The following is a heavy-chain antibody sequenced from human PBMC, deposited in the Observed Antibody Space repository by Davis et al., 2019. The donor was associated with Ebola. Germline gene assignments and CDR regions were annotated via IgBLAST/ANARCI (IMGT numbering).Heavy chain of an antibody. D-gene: IGHD6-19*01. V-gene: IGHV1-69*13. CDR1: GGTFSSYA. CDR3: ATTPGVGVGYYYYSMKM. Sequence: SVTVSCKASGGTFSSYAITWVRQAPGQGLEWMGGLIPIFDTTNYAQKFQGRVTITADESTSTAYMELSSLRSEDTAVYYCATTPGVGVGYYYYSMKMWGKGTTVTVSS. CDR2: LIPIFDTT. J-gene: IGHJ6*04.